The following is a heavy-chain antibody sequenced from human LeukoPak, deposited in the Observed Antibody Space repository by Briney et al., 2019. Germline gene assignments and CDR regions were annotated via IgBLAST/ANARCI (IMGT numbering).Heavy chain of an antibody. Sequence: GRSLRLSCAASGFTFSSYWMSWVRQAPGKGLEWVANIKQDGSEKYYVDSVKGRFTISRDNAKNSLYLQMNSLRAEDTAVYYCARDDDYGAFDIWGQGTMVTVSS. V-gene: IGHV3-7*01. D-gene: IGHD4-17*01. CDR2: IKQDGSEK. CDR3: ARDDDYGAFDI. J-gene: IGHJ3*02. CDR1: GFTFSSYW.